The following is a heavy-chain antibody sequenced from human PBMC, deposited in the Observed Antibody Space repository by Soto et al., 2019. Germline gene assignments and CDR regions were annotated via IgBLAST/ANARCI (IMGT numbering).Heavy chain of an antibody. CDR3: AADYYDSSGYFWLKSD. CDR2: IVVGSGNT. J-gene: IGHJ4*02. V-gene: IGHV1-58*01. CDR1: GFTFTSSA. Sequence: GASVKVSCKASGFTFTSSAVQWVRQARGQRLEWIGWIVVGSGNTNYAQKFQERVTITRDMSTSTAYMELSSLRSEDTAVYYCAADYYDSSGYFWLKSDWGQGTLVTVSS. D-gene: IGHD3-22*01.